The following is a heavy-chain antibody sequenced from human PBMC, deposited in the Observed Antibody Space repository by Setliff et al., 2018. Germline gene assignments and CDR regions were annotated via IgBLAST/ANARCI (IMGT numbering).Heavy chain of an antibody. J-gene: IGHJ4*02. CDR2: VYYSGTT. Sequence: SSETLSLTCTVSGGSISTYYWSWIRQTPVKGLEWIGYVYYSGTTNYNPLFKSRVTISVDRPKSQFSLKLSSVTAADTGVYYCARDSALHSYHYDSSGYLDYWGQGALVTVSS. CDR3: ARDSALHSYHYDSSGYLDY. CDR1: GGSISTYY. V-gene: IGHV4-59*01. D-gene: IGHD3-22*01.